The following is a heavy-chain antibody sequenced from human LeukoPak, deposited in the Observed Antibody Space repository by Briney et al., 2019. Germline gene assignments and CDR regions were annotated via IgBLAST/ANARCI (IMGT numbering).Heavy chain of an antibody. D-gene: IGHD3-16*01. CDR2: I. J-gene: IGHJ4*02. Sequence: GGSLRLSCAASGFTFSSPAMNWVRQAPGKGLEWVSSIVKGRFTISRDNAKDTLYLQMNSLRAEDTAVYYCARGENTYIDYWGQGTLVTVSS. CDR1: GFTFSSPA. V-gene: IGHV3-21*01. CDR3: ARGENTYIDY.